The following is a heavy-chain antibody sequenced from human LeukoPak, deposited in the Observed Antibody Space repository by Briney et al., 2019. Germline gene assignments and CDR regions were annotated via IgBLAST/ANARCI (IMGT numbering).Heavy chain of an antibody. J-gene: IGHJ6*03. Sequence: GGSLRLSCAASGFTFSGYWMTWVRQAPGKGLEWVANIKQDGSEKYYVDSVKGRFTISRDNAKNSLYLQMNSLRVEDTAVYYCAKDPYYYYYMDVWGKGTTVTVSS. CDR3: AKDPYYYYYMDV. V-gene: IGHV3-7*01. CDR2: IKQDGSEK. CDR1: GFTFSGYW.